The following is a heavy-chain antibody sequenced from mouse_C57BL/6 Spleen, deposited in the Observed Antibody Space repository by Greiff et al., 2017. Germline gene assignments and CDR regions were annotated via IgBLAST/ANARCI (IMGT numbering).Heavy chain of an antibody. CDR3: TRHGYYDYFDY. CDR2: IDPETGGT. J-gene: IGHJ2*01. Sequence: QVQLQQSGAELVRPGASVTLSCKASGYTFTDYEMHWVKQTPVHGLEWIGAIDPETGGTAYNQKFKGKAILTADKSSSTAYMERRILTSEDSAVYYCTRHGYYDYFDYWGQGTTLTVSS. D-gene: IGHD2-3*01. CDR1: GYTFTDYE. V-gene: IGHV1-15*01.